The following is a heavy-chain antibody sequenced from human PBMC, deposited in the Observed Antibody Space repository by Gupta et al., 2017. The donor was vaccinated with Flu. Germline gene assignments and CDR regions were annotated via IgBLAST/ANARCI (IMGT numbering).Heavy chain of an antibody. D-gene: IGHD2-21*02. CDR1: GFTFSSSY. CDR3: ATVTAGC. Sequence: AASGFTFSSSYLQWVRQAPGKGLVWVSRINPEGRSTTYAESVKGRFTISRDNAKNTLYLQMNSLGDDDTAVYYCATVTAGCWGQGTLVTVSS. J-gene: IGHJ4*02. V-gene: IGHV3-74*03. CDR2: INPEGRST.